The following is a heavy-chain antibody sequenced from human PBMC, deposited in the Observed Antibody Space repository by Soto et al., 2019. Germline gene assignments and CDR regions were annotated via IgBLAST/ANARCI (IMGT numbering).Heavy chain of an antibody. J-gene: IGHJ4*02. CDR1: GDSITNNKW. V-gene: IGHV4-59*08. Sequence: PSETLSLTCSVSGDSITNNKWWSWVRQPPGKGLEWIGYIYYSGSTNYNPSLKSRVTISVDTSKNQFSLKLNSMTAADTAVYYCARHNYGSGSTYFDYWGQGTLVTVSS. CDR3: ARHNYGSGSTYFDY. CDR2: IYYSGST. D-gene: IGHD3-10*01.